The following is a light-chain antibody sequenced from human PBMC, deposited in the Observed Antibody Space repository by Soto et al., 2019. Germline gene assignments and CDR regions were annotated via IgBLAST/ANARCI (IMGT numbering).Light chain of an antibody. CDR2: RAS. J-gene: IGKJ5*01. CDR3: QRQNGWPIP. Sequence: EMLMTQSPATLSVSPGERATLSCRASQNIGSNLAWYQQKPGQAPSLLIYRASTRAPGVPARFSGSGSGTDFPPPTSTLRSEDFGVYYCQRQNGWPIPFGKGTRLEIK. V-gene: IGKV3-15*01. CDR1: QNIGSN.